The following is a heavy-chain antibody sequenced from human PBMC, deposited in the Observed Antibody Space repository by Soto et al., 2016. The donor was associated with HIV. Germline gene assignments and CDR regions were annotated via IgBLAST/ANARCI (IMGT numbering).Heavy chain of an antibody. D-gene: IGHD3-22*01. CDR3: ARDPSSHDLTVVFYPHLDY. CDR2: ISQDGSYK. Sequence: VQLVESGGGVVQPGRSLRLSCEASGFTLNSYAVNWVRQAPGKGLEWVSIISQDGSYKYYTDSVKGRFTISRDHSKNTVYLQMNSLRPEDTAVYYCARDPSSHDLTVVFYPHLDYWGQESWSLSPQ. V-gene: IGHV3-30*14. CDR1: GFTLNSYA. J-gene: IGHJ4*01.